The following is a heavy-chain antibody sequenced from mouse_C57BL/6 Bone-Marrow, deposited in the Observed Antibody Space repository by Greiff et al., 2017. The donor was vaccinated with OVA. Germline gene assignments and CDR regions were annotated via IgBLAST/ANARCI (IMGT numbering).Heavy chain of an antibody. Sequence: VQLQQSGPELVKPGASVKISCKASGYAFSSSWMNWVKQRPGKGLEWIGRIYPGDGDTTYNGKFKGKATLTADKSSSTAYMQLSSLTSEDSAVYFCARQLFAYWGQGTLVTVSA. CDR1: GYAFSSSW. CDR3: ARQLFAY. CDR2: IYPGDGDT. J-gene: IGHJ3*01. D-gene: IGHD4-1*02. V-gene: IGHV1-82*01.